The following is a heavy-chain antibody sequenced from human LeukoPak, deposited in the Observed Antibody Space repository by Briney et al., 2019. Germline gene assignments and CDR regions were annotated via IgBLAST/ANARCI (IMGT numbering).Heavy chain of an antibody. CDR1: GFTFSSYW. CDR3: ARGGGTSGWYGVDY. V-gene: IGHV3-74*01. D-gene: IGHD6-19*01. Sequence: GGSLRLSCAASGFTFSSYWMHWVRQAPGKGLVWVSRINSEGSSTNYADSVKGRFTISRDNAKNTLYLQMNSLRAEDTAVYYCARGGGTSGWYGVDYWGQGTLVTVSS. J-gene: IGHJ4*02. CDR2: INSEGSST.